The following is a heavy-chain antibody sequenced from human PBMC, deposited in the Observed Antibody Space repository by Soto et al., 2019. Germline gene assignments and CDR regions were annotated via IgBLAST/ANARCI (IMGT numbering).Heavy chain of an antibody. CDR1: GFTFSDYY. Sequence: PGGSLRLSCAASGFTFSDYYMSWIRQAPGQGLEWISYISVSGSTMYYADSVKGRFTISRDNAKGSVYLQMSGLRAEDTAVYYCARLGLFDYWGRGILVTVSS. CDR2: ISVSGSTM. V-gene: IGHV3-11*01. D-gene: IGHD2-21*02. J-gene: IGHJ4*02. CDR3: ARLGLFDY.